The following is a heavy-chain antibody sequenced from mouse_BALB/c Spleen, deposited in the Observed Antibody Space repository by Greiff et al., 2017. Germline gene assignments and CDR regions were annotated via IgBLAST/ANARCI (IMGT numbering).Heavy chain of an antibody. CDR1: GFTFSSFG. Sequence: EVKLEESGGGLVQPGGSRKLSCAASGFTFSSFGMHWVRQAPEKGLEWVAYISSGSSTIYYADTVKGRFTISRDNPKNTLFLQMTSLRSEDTAMYYCARRDGSGAMDYWGQGTSVTVSS. CDR2: ISSGSSTI. CDR3: ARRDGSGAMDY. J-gene: IGHJ4*01. D-gene: IGHD1-1*01. V-gene: IGHV5-17*02.